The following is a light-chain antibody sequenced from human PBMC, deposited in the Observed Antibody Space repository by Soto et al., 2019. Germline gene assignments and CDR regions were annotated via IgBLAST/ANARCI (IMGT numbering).Light chain of an antibody. CDR3: QQYAYLPWT. J-gene: IGKJ1*01. CDR2: DAS. Sequence: DIQMTQSPSSLSASVGDRVTITCQASQDIGKYLNWYQHKPGKAPKLLIYDASTLETGVPSRFSGSGSGTDLTFSISSLQPEDTATYFCQQYAYLPWTFGQGTKVEIK. CDR1: QDIGKY. V-gene: IGKV1-33*01.